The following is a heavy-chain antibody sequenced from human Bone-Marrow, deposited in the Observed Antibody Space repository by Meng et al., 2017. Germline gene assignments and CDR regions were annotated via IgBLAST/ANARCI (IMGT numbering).Heavy chain of an antibody. CDR3: AKDDSSGYGPDY. D-gene: IGHD5-18*01. CDR2: ISGSGGST. Sequence: EGELVESGGGLVQPGGSLRLSCAAAGFTFSSYAMSWVRQAPGKGLEWVSAISGSGGSTYYADSVKGRFTISRDNSKNTLYLQMNSLRAEDTAVYYCAKDDSSGYGPDYWGQGTLVTVSS. J-gene: IGHJ4*02. V-gene: IGHV3-23*04. CDR1: GFTFSSYA.